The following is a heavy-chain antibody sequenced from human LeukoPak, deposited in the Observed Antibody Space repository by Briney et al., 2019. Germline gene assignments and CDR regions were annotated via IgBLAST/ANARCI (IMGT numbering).Heavy chain of an antibody. V-gene: IGHV3-21*04. CDR2: ISSSGRYI. D-gene: IGHD6-19*01. CDR3: ARWLDGFTPLDF. J-gene: IGHJ4*02. Sequence: GGSLRLSCAASGFTFDGYNFNWVRQAPGKGLEWVASISSSGRYIHYAGSVRGRFTISRDNRKNFVFLQMNSLRVEDTATYYCARWLDGFTPLDFWGQGALVPVPP. CDR1: GFTFDGYN.